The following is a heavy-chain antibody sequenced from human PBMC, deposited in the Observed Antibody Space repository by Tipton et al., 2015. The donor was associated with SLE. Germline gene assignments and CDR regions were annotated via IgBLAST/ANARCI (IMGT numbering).Heavy chain of an antibody. CDR1: GGSISSSH. CDR2: IYYSGST. D-gene: IGHD2-15*01. V-gene: IGHV4-59*12. J-gene: IGHJ3*02. Sequence: LSLTCIVSGGSISSSHWTWIRQSPGKGLEWIGSIYYSGSTYYNPSLKSRVTISVDTSKNQFSLKLSSVTAADTAVYYCARDPGVVGWVNDAFDIWGQGTMVTVSS. CDR3: ARDPGVVGWVNDAFDI.